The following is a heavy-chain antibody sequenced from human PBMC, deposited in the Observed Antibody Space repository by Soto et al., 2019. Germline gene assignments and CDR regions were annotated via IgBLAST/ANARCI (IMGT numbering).Heavy chain of an antibody. J-gene: IGHJ4*02. Sequence: GWSLRLSCAASGFTFSSYSMNWVRQAPGKGLEWVSSISSSSSYIYYADSVKGRFTISRDNAKNSLYLQMNSLRAEDTAVYYCARDRVDTAMVPVFDYWGQGTLVTVSS. CDR3: ARDRVDTAMVPVFDY. D-gene: IGHD5-18*01. V-gene: IGHV3-21*01. CDR1: GFTFSSYS. CDR2: ISSSSSYI.